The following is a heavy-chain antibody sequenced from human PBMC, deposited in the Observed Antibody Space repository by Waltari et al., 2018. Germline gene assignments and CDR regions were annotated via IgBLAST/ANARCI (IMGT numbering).Heavy chain of an antibody. CDR3: AKGSYYDAGGRTYYNGMDV. CDR2: IWYDGNNK. V-gene: IGHV3-33*03. D-gene: IGHD3-10*01. Sequence: QEQLVESGAGVVQHGSSLRLSCAASGFPFSRPGMHWVRQAPGKRPEWGAVIWYDGNNKYYADSVRGRFTISRDNAKNTLYLQMDSLRADDTAVYDCAKGSYYDAGGRTYYNGMDVWGQGTTVTVSS. CDR1: GFPFSRPG. J-gene: IGHJ6*02.